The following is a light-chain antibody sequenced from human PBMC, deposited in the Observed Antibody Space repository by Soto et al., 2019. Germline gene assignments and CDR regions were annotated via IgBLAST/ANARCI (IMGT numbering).Light chain of an antibody. CDR1: QTVNAW. CDR3: QQYNTHSGT. J-gene: IGKJ1*01. V-gene: IGKV1-5*01. Sequence: DIQMTQSPSTLSASLGDSVTITCRASQTVNAWLAWYQHKPGKAPKPLIYDASILESGVPARFSGSGSGTEFILTISSLQPDDVGTYYCQQYNTHSGTFGQGTKVEIK. CDR2: DAS.